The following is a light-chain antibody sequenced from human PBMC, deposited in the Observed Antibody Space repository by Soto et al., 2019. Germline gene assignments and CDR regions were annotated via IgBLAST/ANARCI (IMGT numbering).Light chain of an antibody. V-gene: IGLV2-14*01. CDR1: SRDVGGYNY. CDR3: SSYTSSSTLVV. CDR2: DVS. Sequence: QSALTQPASVSGSPGQSITISCTGTSRDVGGYNYVSWYQQHPGKAPKLMIYDVSNRPSGVSNRFSGSKSGNTASLIVSGLHAEDEADYYCSSYTSSSTLVVFGGGTKLTVL. J-gene: IGLJ2*01.